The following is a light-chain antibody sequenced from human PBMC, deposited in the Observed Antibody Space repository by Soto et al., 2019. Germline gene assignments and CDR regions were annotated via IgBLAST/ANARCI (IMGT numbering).Light chain of an antibody. V-gene: IGLV2-14*01. J-gene: IGLJ3*02. CDR3: SSYTSSSTGV. Sequence: QSALTQPASVSGSPGQSIAISCTGTSSDVGGYNYVSWYQQHPGKTPNLMIYDVSNRPSWVSNRFSGSKSGNTASLTISGIQAEDEADYYCSSYTSSSTGVFGGGTKLTVL. CDR1: SSDVGGYNY. CDR2: DVS.